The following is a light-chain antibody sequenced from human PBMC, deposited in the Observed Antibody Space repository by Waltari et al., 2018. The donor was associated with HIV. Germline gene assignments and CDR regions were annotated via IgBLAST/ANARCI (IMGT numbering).Light chain of an antibody. J-gene: IGKJ1*01. CDR2: GAS. Sequence: EIVMTQSPATLSVSPGERATLSCRASQSVSSNLAWYQQKPGQAPRLLIYGASTRATDIPARFSGSGSGTEFTLTISSLQSEDFAVYYCHQYNDWWTFGQGTKVEV. V-gene: IGKV3-15*01. CDR3: HQYNDWWT. CDR1: QSVSSN.